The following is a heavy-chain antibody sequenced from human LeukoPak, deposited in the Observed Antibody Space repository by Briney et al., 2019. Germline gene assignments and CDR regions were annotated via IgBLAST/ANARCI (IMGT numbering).Heavy chain of an antibody. D-gene: IGHD1-1*01. Sequence: SETLSLTCTVSGGSISSGSYYWSWIRQPAGKGLEWIGRIYTSGSTNYNPPLKSRVTISVATSKNQFSLKLSSVTAADTAVYYCGRGGNWNGLFDYWGQGTLVTVSS. J-gene: IGHJ4*02. V-gene: IGHV4-61*02. CDR3: GRGGNWNGLFDY. CDR1: GGSISSGSYY. CDR2: IYTSGST.